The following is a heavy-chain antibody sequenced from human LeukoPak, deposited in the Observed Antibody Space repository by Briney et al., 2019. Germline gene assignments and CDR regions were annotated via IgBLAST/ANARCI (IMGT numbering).Heavy chain of an antibody. CDR1: GGTFSSYA. CDR3: ARCPPAFTPHYYMDV. Sequence: SVKVSCKASGGTFSSYAISWVRQAPGQGLEWMGGIIPIFGTANYAQKFQGRVTITADESTSTAYMELSSLRSEDTAVYYCARCPPAFTPHYYMDVWGKGTTVTVSS. J-gene: IGHJ6*03. D-gene: IGHD2-2*01. CDR2: IIPIFGTA. V-gene: IGHV1-69*13.